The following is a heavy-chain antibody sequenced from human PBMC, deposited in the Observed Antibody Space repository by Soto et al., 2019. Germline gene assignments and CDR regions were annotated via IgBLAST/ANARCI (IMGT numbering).Heavy chain of an antibody. V-gene: IGHV3-21*01. CDR2: ISSSSSYI. J-gene: IGHJ4*02. CDR1: GFTFSSYS. D-gene: IGHD6-19*01. Sequence: GGSLRLSCAASGFTFSSYSMNWVRQAPGKGLEWVSSISSSSSYIYYADSVKGRFTISRDNAKNSLYLQMNSLRAEDTGVYYCAIIAVAGTFGESFDYWGQGTLVTVSS. CDR3: AIIAVAGTFGESFDY.